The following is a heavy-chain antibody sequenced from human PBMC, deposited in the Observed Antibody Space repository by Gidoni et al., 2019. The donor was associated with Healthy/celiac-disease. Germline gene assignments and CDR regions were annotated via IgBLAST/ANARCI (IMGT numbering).Heavy chain of an antibody. D-gene: IGHD6-13*01. CDR3: ARDVRYSSSWSHFDY. Sequence: QLPLQESGPGLVKPSETLSLTCTVSGGSISSRDYYWGWVRQPPGKGLEWIGTIYYRGDTYYNPSLKSRVTISVDMSRNQFSLWLTSVTAADTAMYYCARDVRYSSSWSHFDYWGQGILVTVSS. J-gene: IGHJ4*02. V-gene: IGHV4-39*07. CDR1: GGSISSRDYY. CDR2: IYYRGDT.